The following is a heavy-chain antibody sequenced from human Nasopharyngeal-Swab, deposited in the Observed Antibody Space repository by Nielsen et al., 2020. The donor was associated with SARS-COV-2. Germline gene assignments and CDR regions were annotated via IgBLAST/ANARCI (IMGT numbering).Heavy chain of an antibody. CDR3: ARHARMPLAGDAFKI. CDR2: VYPGDSDV. D-gene: IGHD6-19*01. V-gene: IGHV5-51*01. Sequence: KVSCKASGYMFRNYWIGWVRQVPGKGLEGMGIVYPGDSDVRYNPSFEGHVTISADNSVNSAYLQWSSLKASDTAIYYCARHARMPLAGDAFKIWGQGTAVTVSS. CDR1: GYMFRNYW. J-gene: IGHJ3*02.